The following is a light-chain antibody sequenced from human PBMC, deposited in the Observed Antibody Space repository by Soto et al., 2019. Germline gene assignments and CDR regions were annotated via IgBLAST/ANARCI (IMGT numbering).Light chain of an antibody. CDR3: QHCASPPIT. CDR2: DAS. V-gene: IGKV3-20*01. J-gene: IGKJ5*01. CDR1: QSVGNNY. Sequence: EIVLTQSPGTLSLSPGERATLSCRASQSVGNNYLAWYQQKPGQAPRRLIHDASVRATGIPDRFSGSGSGTDFTLTISRLEPEEFAVYYCQHCASPPITFGQGTRLDIK.